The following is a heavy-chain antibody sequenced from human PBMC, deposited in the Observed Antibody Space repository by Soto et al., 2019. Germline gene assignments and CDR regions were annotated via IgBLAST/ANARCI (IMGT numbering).Heavy chain of an antibody. J-gene: IGHJ4*02. Sequence: QVQLQESGPGLVKPSQTLSLTCTVSGGSISSGDYYWSWIRQPPGKGLEWIGYIYYSGSTYYNPSLKSRVTISVDTSKNQFSLTLSSVTAADTAVYYCARGGADFWSGYFSVGSYFDYWGQGTLVTVSA. CDR3: ARGGADFWSGYFSVGSYFDY. V-gene: IGHV4-30-4*01. D-gene: IGHD3-3*01. CDR1: GGSISSGDYY. CDR2: IYYSGST.